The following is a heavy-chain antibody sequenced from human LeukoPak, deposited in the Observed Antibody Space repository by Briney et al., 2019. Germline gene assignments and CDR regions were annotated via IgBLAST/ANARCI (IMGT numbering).Heavy chain of an antibody. D-gene: IGHD3-3*01. CDR2: INSDGSST. CDR3: ATDYDFWSGSYSDFDY. V-gene: IGHV3-74*01. Sequence: GGSLRLSCAASGFTFSSYWMHWVRQAPGKGLVWVSRINSDGSSTSYADSVKGRFTISRDNAKNSLYLQMNSLRAEDTAVYYCATDYDFWSGSYSDFDYWGQGTLVTVSS. J-gene: IGHJ4*02. CDR1: GFTFSSYW.